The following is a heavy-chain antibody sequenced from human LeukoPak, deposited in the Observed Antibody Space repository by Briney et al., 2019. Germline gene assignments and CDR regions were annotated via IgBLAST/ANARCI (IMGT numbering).Heavy chain of an antibody. CDR2: IYTSGST. V-gene: IGHV4-61*02. D-gene: IGHD3-10*01. CDR3: ARLLAYYYGSGTTPHWYFDL. Sequence: SQTLSLTCTVSGGSISSVSYYWSWIRQPAGKGLEWIGRIYTSGSTNYNPSLKSRVTISVDTSKNQFSLKLSSVTAADTAMYYCARLLAYYYGSGTTPHWYFDLWGRGTLVTVSS. CDR1: GGSISSVSYY. J-gene: IGHJ2*01.